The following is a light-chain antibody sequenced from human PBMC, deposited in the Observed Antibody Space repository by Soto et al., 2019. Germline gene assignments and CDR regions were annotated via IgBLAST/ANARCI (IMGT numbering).Light chain of an antibody. V-gene: IGKV3-20*01. CDR2: DAS. J-gene: IGKJ5*01. CDR1: QSVSNTY. CDR3: HQYGSSSIT. Sequence: EIVLTQSPGTLSLSPGERATLSCRASQSVSNTYLAWYQQQPGQAPRLLIFDASTRATGIPDRFSGGGSGTDFTLTITSLQPEDSAVYYCHQYGSSSITFGQGTRLEIK.